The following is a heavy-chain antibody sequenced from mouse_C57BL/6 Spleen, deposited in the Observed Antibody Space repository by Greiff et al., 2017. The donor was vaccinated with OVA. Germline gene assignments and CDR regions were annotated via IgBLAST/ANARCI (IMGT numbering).Heavy chain of an antibody. Sequence: EVQLQQSGPELVKPGASVKIPCKASGYTFTDYNMDWVKQSPGKSLEWIGDINPNNGGTIYNQKFKGKATLTVDKSSSTAYMELRSLTSEDTAVYYGARSYYYGSSAWFAYWGQGTLVTVSA. CDR3: ARSYYYGSSAWFAY. V-gene: IGHV1-18*01. J-gene: IGHJ3*01. D-gene: IGHD1-1*01. CDR2: INPNNGGT. CDR1: GYTFTDYN.